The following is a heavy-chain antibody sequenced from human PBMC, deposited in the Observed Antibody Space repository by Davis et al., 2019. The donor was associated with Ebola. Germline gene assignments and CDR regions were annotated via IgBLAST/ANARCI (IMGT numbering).Heavy chain of an antibody. CDR3: ARDGYCSSTSCYVDWDYYYYGMDV. CDR2: INPHNGNT. CDR1: GYTFTGYY. J-gene: IGHJ6*04. V-gene: IGHV1-18*04. D-gene: IGHD2-2*01. Sequence: AASVKVSCKASGYTFTGYYMHWVRQAPGQGLEWMGWINPHNGNTNYAQNVQGRVTMTTDTSTSTAYMELRSLRSDDTAVYYCARDGYCSSTSCYVDWDYYYYGMDVWGKGTTVTVSS.